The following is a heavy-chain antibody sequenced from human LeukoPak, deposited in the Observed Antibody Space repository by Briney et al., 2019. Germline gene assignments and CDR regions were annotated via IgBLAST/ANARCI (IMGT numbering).Heavy chain of an antibody. Sequence: SQTLSLTCAISGDTLSSNSATWNRIRQSPLRGLEWLRRTYYRSQWNNDYAASVKSRIDINPETSKNQFSLQLNSVTPEDTAVYYCARGRGRSADFDYWGQGTLVTVSS. J-gene: IGHJ4*02. CDR1: GDTLSSNSAT. CDR3: ARGRGRSADFDY. V-gene: IGHV6-1*01. D-gene: IGHD3-10*01. CDR2: TYYRSQWNN.